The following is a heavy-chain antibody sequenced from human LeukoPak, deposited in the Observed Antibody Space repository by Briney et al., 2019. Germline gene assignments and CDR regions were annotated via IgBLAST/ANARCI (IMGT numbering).Heavy chain of an antibody. V-gene: IGHV4-34*01. J-gene: IGHJ4*02. CDR1: GGSFSGYY. CDR2: INHSGST. Sequence: SETLSLTCAVYGGSFSGYYWSWIRQPPGKGLEWLGEINHSGSTNYNPSLKSRVTISVDTSKNQFSLKVSSVTAADTAVYYCARSMVLIAAAGKGFDYWGQGTLVTVSS. CDR3: ARSMVLIAAAGKGFDY. D-gene: IGHD6-13*01.